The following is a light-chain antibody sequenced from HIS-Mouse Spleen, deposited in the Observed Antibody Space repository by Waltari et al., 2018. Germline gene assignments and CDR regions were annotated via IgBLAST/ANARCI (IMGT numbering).Light chain of an antibody. J-gene: IGLJ2*01. CDR3: QSADSSGTYVV. Sequence: SYELTQPPSVSVSPGQPARITCSGDAFPKQYAYWYQQKPGQAPVLVIYKDSERPSGIPGRFSGSSSGTTVTLTISGVQAEDEADYYCQSADSSGTYVVFGGGTKLTVL. CDR1: AFPKQY. CDR2: KDS. V-gene: IGLV3-25*03.